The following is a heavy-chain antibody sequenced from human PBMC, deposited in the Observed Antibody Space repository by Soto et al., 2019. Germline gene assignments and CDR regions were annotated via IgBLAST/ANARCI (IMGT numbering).Heavy chain of an antibody. CDR1: GGSISGHY. J-gene: IGHJ6*03. D-gene: IGHD3-16*01. V-gene: IGHV4-59*08. CDR3: ARGPYYDLIWNYYYMDV. Sequence: QVQLQESGPGLVKPSETLSLSCNVSGGSISGHYWSWVRQTPGKGLEWIGYIYYSGSTNYNPSLKSRATLSVDTSKNPFSRRLPSVTAADTAVYYCARGPYYDLIWNYYYMDVWGKGTTVPVSS. CDR2: IYYSGST.